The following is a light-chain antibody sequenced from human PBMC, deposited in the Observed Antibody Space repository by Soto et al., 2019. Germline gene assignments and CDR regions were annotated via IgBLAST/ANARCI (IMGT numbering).Light chain of an antibody. V-gene: IGKV3-20*01. CDR2: GAS. Sequence: EIVLTQSPGTLSLSPGERVTLSCRASQSVTSSYIAWYQQKSGQAPRLLLYGASSRATGIPDRFSGSGSGTDFTLTISRLEPEDFAVYYCQQYGSSPRITFGQGTRLEIK. CDR1: QSVTSSY. J-gene: IGKJ5*01. CDR3: QQYGSSPRIT.